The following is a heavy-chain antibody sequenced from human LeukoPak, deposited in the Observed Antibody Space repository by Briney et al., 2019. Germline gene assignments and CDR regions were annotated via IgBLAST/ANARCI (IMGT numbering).Heavy chain of an antibody. J-gene: IGHJ5*02. CDR1: GFALTSYT. CDR2: ISISGVST. Sequence: GRSLRLSCAASGFALTSYTMSWVSQAPGQGLEWGSSISISGVSTYYADSVKGRFTISRDNSEDTLHLQMNSLRVEDTAIYFCARCVVLRQGWCNWFDPWGQGTLVTVSS. CDR3: ARCVVLRQGWCNWFDP. V-gene: IGHV3-23*01. D-gene: IGHD2-15*01.